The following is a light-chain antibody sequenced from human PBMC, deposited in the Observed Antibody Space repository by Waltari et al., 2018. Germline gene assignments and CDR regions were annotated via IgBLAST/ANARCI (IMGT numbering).Light chain of an antibody. CDR2: DNY. Sequence: QSVFTQPPSVSAAPGQKVTHPFYGSSPNIGNHLVSWYHQFPGATPKLLIYDNYKRPSGIPDRFSASKSGTSATLDITGLQIGDEADYYCATWDNSLTAVVFGGGTKLTVL. CDR1: SPNIGNHL. J-gene: IGLJ2*01. V-gene: IGLV1-51*01. CDR3: ATWDNSLTAVV.